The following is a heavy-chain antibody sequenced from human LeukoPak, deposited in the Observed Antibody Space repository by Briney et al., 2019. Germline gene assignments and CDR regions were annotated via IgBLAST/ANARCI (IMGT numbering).Heavy chain of an antibody. CDR2: INDDGTST. Sequence: PGGSLRLSCAASGFTFSNYWMHWVRQAPGEGLVWVSLINDDGTSTVCADSVKGRFTISRDNAKNTLYLQMNSLKTEDTAVYYCSGVVTTLYYWGQGTLVTVSS. CDR1: GFTFSNYW. V-gene: IGHV3-74*01. CDR3: SGVVTTLYY. D-gene: IGHD2-21*02. J-gene: IGHJ4*02.